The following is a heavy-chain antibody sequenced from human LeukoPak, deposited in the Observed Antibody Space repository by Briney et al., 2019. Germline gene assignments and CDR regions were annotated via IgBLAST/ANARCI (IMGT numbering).Heavy chain of an antibody. J-gene: IGHJ5*02. CDR2: IYYSGST. D-gene: IGHD4-23*01. CDR1: GGSISSHY. V-gene: IGHV4-59*11. CDR3: AKTVAANWFDP. Sequence: SETLSLTCTVSGGSISSHYWSWIRQPPGKGLEWIGYIYYSGSTNYNPSLKSRVTISVDTSKNQFSLKLSSVTAADTAVYYCAKTVAANWFDPWGQGTLVTVSS.